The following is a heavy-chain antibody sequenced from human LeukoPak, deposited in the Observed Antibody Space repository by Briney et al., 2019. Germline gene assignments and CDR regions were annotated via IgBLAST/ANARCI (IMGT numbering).Heavy chain of an antibody. CDR3: AQWHTVDY. CDR1: GFTFSSSP. V-gene: IGHV3-23*01. Sequence: GGSLRLSCAASGFTFSSSPMSWFRQAPGKGLEWVSVIGGSGGNINYADSVKGRFTISRDNSKNTLYLQMNSLRAEDTAVYYCAQWHTVDYWGQGTLVTVSS. CDR2: IGGSGGNI. J-gene: IGHJ4*02. D-gene: IGHD2-8*01.